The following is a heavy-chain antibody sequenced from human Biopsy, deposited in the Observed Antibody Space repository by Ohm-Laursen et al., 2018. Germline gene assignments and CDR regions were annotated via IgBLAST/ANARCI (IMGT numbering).Heavy chain of an antibody. CDR3: ARDALGGGSYRFFY. Sequence: SVKVSCKVSGYTLTALSMHWVRQAPGRGLEWMGGIIPIFGTANYAQKFQGRVTITADESTSTAYMELSSLRSDDTAVYYCARDALGGGSYRFFYWGQGSLVTVSS. CDR2: IIPIFGTA. V-gene: IGHV1-69*13. CDR1: GYTLTALS. D-gene: IGHD1-26*01. J-gene: IGHJ4*02.